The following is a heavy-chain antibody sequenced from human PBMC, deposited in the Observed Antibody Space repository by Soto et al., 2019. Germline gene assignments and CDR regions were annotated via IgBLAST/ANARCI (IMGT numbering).Heavy chain of an antibody. CDR2: INTLSGDT. Sequence: QVQLVQSGAEVKKPGASVKVSCKASGYTFSGYYMHWVRQAPGQGLEWMGWINTLSGDTSFPQKFQGRLAMTRDTSIDTAFMEVSRLTSDDMAIYYCARSLLNVILPLAYWGQGTLVSVSS. V-gene: IGHV1-2*02. CDR3: ARSLLNVILPLAY. CDR1: GYTFSGYY. J-gene: IGHJ4*02. D-gene: IGHD3-3*02.